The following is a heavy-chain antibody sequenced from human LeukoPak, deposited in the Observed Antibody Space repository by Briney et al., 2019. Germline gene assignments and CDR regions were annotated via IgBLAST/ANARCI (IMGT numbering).Heavy chain of an antibody. CDR3: ARDRREGHPFDY. J-gene: IGHJ4*02. V-gene: IGHV4-61*02. CDR1: GGSISSGSYY. D-gene: IGHD5-24*01. Sequence: PSETLSLTCTVSGGSISSGSYYWRWIRQPAGKGLEWIGRIYTSGSTNYNPSLKSRVTISVDTSKNQFSLKLSSVTAADTAVYYCARDRREGHPFDYWGQGTLVTVSS. CDR2: IYTSGST.